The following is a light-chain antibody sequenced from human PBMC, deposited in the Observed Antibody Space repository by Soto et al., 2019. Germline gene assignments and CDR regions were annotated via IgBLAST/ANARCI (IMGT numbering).Light chain of an antibody. Sequence: DIQMTQSPSPLSASVGDRVTITCRASQTIRNYLNWYQQKPGEAPKLLIYAASRLQSGVPSRFSGSGSGTDFTLTINTLQPEDIATYYCQQSYSTPRFGGGTRWIS. CDR2: AAS. CDR3: QQSYSTPR. V-gene: IGKV1-39*01. J-gene: IGKJ4*01. CDR1: QTIRNY.